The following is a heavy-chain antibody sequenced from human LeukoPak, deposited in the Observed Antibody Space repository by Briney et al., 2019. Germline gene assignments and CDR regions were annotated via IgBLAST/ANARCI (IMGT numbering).Heavy chain of an antibody. Sequence: SDTLSLTCAVNGGSFSRYYWSWIRQPPGKGLEWIGEINHSGSTNYNPSLKSRVTISVDTSKNQFSLKLNSVTAADTTIYYCARGNMWDYRRYYYYMDVWGKGTTVTVSS. CDR1: GGSFSRYY. D-gene: IGHD4-11*01. CDR3: ARGNMWDYRRYYYYMDV. CDR2: INHSGST. J-gene: IGHJ6*03. V-gene: IGHV4-34*01.